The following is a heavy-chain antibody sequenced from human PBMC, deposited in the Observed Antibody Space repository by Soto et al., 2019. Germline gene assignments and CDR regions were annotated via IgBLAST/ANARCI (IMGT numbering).Heavy chain of an antibody. D-gene: IGHD2-2*01. CDR3: ARGKKYARKY. V-gene: IGHV3-7*01. J-gene: IGHJ4*02. CDR2: IDGDGSET. CDR1: GFTFSVYG. Sequence: EVQLVESGGDLVQPGGSLRLSCAASGFTFSVYGMSWVRQAPGKGLEWVASIDGDGSETYYVDSGKGRFAISRDNAKNPPSLQKSSLRIEDTGVYLRARGKKYARKYLGQGTLVTVSS.